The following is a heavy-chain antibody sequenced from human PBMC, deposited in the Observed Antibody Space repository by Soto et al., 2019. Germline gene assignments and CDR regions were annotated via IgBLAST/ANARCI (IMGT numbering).Heavy chain of an antibody. J-gene: IGHJ5*02. D-gene: IGHD4-17*01. V-gene: IGHV3-21*01. CDR2: MSSSSSYI. CDR3: ASNTGKGP. Sequence: AGGSLRLSCAASGFTFSSYSMNWVRQAPGKGLEWVSSMSSSSSYIYYADSVKGRFTISRDNAKNSLYLQMNSLRAEDTSVYYCASNTGKGPWGQGTLVTVSS. CDR1: GFTFSSYS.